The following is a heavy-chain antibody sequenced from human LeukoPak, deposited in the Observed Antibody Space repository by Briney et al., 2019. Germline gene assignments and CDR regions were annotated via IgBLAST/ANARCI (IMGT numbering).Heavy chain of an antibody. J-gene: IGHJ3*01. V-gene: IGHV3-11*04. Sequence: PGGSLRLSCAGSGIGLSDFHFSWIRQAPGKGLEWVSSIGINGIMTYYRDSVKGRFTVSRDDAKKSVFLQMSSLGAEDTAVYYCARGGMPTTNPGGDAFDVWGQGTVVIVSS. CDR3: ARGGMPTTNPGGDAFDV. D-gene: IGHD5-12*01. CDR2: IGINGIMT. CDR1: GIGLSDFH.